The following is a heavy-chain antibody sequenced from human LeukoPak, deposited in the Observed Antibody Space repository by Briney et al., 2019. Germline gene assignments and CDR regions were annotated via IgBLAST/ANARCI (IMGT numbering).Heavy chain of an antibody. J-gene: IGHJ4*02. CDR3: ARGSEGNGWDY. CDR2: IYTSGST. Sequence: SETLSLTCTVSGGSISSYYWSWTRQPAGKGLEWIGRIYTSGSTNYNPSLKSRVTISVDKSKNQFSLKLSSVTAADTAVYYCARGSEGNGWDYWGQGTLVTVSS. D-gene: IGHD6-19*01. V-gene: IGHV4-4*07. CDR1: GGSISSYY.